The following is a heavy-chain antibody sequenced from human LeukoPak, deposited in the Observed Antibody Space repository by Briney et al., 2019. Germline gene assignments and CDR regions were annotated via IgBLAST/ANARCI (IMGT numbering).Heavy chain of an antibody. D-gene: IGHD3-3*01. CDR2: INPNSGGT. J-gene: IGHJ6*02. CDR3: ARPITDYDSYGMDV. V-gene: IGHV1-2*02. CDR1: GYTFTGYY. Sequence: ASVKVSCKASGYTFTGYYMHWVRQAPGQGLEWMGWINPNSGGTNYAQKFQGRVTMTRGTCISTAYMELSRLRSDDTAVYYCARPITDYDSYGMDVWGQGTTVTVSS.